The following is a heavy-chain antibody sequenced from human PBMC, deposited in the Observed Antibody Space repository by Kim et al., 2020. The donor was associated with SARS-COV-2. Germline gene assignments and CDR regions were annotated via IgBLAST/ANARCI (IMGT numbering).Heavy chain of an antibody. CDR1: GFTFSSYA. J-gene: IGHJ4*02. V-gene: IGHV3-30*04. Sequence: GGSLRLSCAASGFTFSSYAMHWVRQAPGKGLEWVAVISYDGSNKYYADSVKGRFTISRDNSKNTLYLQMNSLRAEDTAVYYCARGFSVYRLLTTEGYWGQGTLVTVSS. CDR2: ISYDGSNK. D-gene: IGHD2-2*01. CDR3: ARGFSVYRLLTTEGY.